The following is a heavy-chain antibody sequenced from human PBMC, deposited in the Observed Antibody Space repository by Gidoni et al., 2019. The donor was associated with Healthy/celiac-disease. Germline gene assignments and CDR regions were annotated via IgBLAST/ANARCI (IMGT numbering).Heavy chain of an antibody. Sequence: QVQLQQWGAGLLTPSETLSLTFAVYGGSFSDYYWSWIRQPPGKGLECIGEINHSGGTNYNPSLKSRVTISVDTSKNQFSLKLHSVTAADTAVYYCARRPHYGEEAYFDPWGQGTLVTVSS. CDR3: ARRPHYGEEAYFDP. J-gene: IGHJ5*02. V-gene: IGHV4-34*01. CDR2: INHSGGT. D-gene: IGHD4-17*01. CDR1: GGSFSDYY.